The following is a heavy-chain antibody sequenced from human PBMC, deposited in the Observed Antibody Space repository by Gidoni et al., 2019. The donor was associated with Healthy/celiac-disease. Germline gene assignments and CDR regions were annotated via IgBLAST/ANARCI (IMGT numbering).Heavy chain of an antibody. CDR2: IVVGSGNT. CDR1: GFTFTSSA. CDR3: AARTSYYDPVRY. D-gene: IGHD3-22*01. J-gene: IGHJ4*02. V-gene: IGHV1-58*01. Sequence: QMQLVQSGPEVKKPATPVKVSCKASGFTFTSSAVLWVRQARGQRLEWIGWIVVGSGNTNYAQKFQERVTITRDMSTSTAYMELSSLRSEDTAVYYCAARTSYYDPVRYWGQGTLVTVSS.